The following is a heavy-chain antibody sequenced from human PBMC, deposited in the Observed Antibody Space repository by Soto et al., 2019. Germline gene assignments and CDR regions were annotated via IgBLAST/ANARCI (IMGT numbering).Heavy chain of an antibody. CDR3: ARDRRGSGWYDYFDY. J-gene: IGHJ4*02. D-gene: IGHD6-19*01. CDR2: IWYDGSNE. CDR1: GFTFSSYG. V-gene: IGHV3-33*08. Sequence: QVQLVESGGGVVQPGRSLRLSCAASGFTFSSYGMHWVRQAPGKGLEWVAVIWYDGSNENYADSVKGRFTISRDNSKNTLYLQMNSQRAEDTARYYGARDRRGSGWYDYFDYWGQGTLVTVSP.